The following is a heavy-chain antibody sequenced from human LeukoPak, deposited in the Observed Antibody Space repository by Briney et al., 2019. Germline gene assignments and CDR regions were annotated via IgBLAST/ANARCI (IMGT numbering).Heavy chain of an antibody. CDR1: GASISSYY. CDR2: IYYSGST. CDR3: ARGSTGEYDP. V-gene: IGHV4-59*01. Sequence: SETLSLTCTVSGASISSYYWSWIRQPPGKGLEWIGYIYYSGSTNYNPSLKSRVTISVDTSKNQFSLKLSSVTAADSAVYYCARGSTGEYDPWGQGALVTVSS. J-gene: IGHJ5*02. D-gene: IGHD3-10*01.